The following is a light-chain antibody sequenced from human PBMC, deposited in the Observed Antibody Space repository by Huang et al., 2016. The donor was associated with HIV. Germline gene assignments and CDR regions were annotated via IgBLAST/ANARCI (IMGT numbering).Light chain of an antibody. V-gene: IGKV4-1*01. CDR3: QQYYSTPYT. J-gene: IGKJ2*01. CDR2: WAS. Sequence: DIVMTQSPDALAVSLGERATINCKSRQSVLFSSNNKNYLAWYQQKAGQPPKLLSYWASTRESGVPDQCSGSESGTDVTLTISSLQAEDVAVYYCQQYYSTPYTFGQGTNLDIK. CDR1: QSVLFSSNNKNY.